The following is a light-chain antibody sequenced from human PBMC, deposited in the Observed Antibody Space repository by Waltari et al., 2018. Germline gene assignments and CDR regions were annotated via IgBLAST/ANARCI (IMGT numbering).Light chain of an antibody. J-gene: IGLJ1*01. CDR2: EVS. CDR1: SANAGGYPL. Sequence: SALTPPASVSGSPGQSIPLSCTDTSANAGGYPLLFWYQRHPGGAPKLLIYEVSERPSGVSIRFSGSKSGKTASLTISGLQPEDEADYYCCAFAGRGFYVFGTGTQVTVL. CDR3: CAFAGRGFYV. V-gene: IGLV2-23*02.